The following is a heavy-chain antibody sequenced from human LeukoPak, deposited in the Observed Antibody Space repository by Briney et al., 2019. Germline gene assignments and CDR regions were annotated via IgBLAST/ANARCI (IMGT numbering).Heavy chain of an antibody. CDR1: DGTFSDYS. J-gene: IGHJ4*02. CDR3: ARGRGLSTTLDY. CDR2: VIPIVGIP. V-gene: IGHV1-69*10. Sequence: SVKVSCKSSDGTFSDYSLSWVRQAPGQGLEWMGRVIPIVGIPNYAQAFQGRLTITADRYTGTAFMELGSLRSEDTAVYFCARGRGLSTTLDYWGQGTMVTVSS. D-gene: IGHD1-1*01.